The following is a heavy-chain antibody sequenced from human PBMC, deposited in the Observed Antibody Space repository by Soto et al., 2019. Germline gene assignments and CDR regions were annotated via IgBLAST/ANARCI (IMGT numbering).Heavy chain of an antibody. CDR3: AGTTADGKYYYGMDV. J-gene: IGHJ6*02. CDR1: GYSFTSYW. V-gene: IGHV5-51*01. CDR2: IYPGDSDT. D-gene: IGHD6-13*01. Sequence: GESLKISCKGSGYSFTSYWIGWVRQMPGKGLELMGIIYPGDSDTRYSPSFQGQVTISADKSISTAYLQWSSLKASDTATYYCAGTTADGKYYYGMDVWGQGTTVTVSS.